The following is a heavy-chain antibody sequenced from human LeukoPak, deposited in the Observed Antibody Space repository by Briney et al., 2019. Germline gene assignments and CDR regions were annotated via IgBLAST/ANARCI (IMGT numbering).Heavy chain of an antibody. CDR1: GYTFTCYY. Sequence: ASVKVSCKASGYTFTCYYMHWVRQAPGQGLEWMGWINPNSGGTNYAQKFQGRVTMTRDTSISTAYMELSRLRSDDTAVYYCARLPMIVVVRSYWGQGTLVTVSS. J-gene: IGHJ4*02. V-gene: IGHV1-2*02. CDR2: INPNSGGT. CDR3: ARLPMIVVVRSY. D-gene: IGHD3-22*01.